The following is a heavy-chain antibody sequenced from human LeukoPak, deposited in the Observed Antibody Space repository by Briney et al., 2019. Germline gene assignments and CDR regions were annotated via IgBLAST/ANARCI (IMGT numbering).Heavy chain of an antibody. CDR2: IYSGGST. D-gene: IGHD2/OR15-2a*01. Sequence: GGSLRLSCAASGFTVSSNYMSWVRQAPGKGLEWVSIIYSGGSTYYADSVKGRFTISRDNSKITLYLQMNSLRTEDTAVYYCARDPLGLLPIYWGQGTLVTVSS. CDR1: GFTVSSNY. J-gene: IGHJ4*02. CDR3: ARDPLGLLPIY. V-gene: IGHV3-66*01.